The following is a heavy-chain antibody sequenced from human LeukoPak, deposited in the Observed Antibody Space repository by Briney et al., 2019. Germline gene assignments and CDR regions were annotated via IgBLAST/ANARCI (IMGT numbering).Heavy chain of an antibody. CDR3: ARTGAYCGGDCYSDFDY. J-gene: IGHJ4*02. V-gene: IGHV4-59*01. D-gene: IGHD2-21*02. CDR1: GGSFSGYY. CDR2: IYYSGST. Sequence: SETLSLTCAVYGGSFSGYYWSWIRQPPGKGLEWIGYIYYSGSTNYNPSLKSRVTISVDTSKNQFSLKLSSVTAADTAVYYCARTGAYCGGDCYSDFDYWGQGTLVTVSS.